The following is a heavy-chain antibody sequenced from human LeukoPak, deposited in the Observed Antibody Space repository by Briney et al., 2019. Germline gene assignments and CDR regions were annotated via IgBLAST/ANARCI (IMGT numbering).Heavy chain of an antibody. J-gene: IGHJ4*02. V-gene: IGHV1-8*01. CDR2: VNPNSGHT. D-gene: IGHD2-15*01. Sequence: ASVKVSCKASVYTFTSYDVNWVRQATGHRLEWMGWVNPNSGHTGYAQKFQGRVTLTTNTSVSTAYMELSSLRSEDTAIYYCARGAPGSYCSGGSCPYFDYWGQGTLVSVSS. CDR1: VYTFTSYD. CDR3: ARGAPGSYCSGGSCPYFDY.